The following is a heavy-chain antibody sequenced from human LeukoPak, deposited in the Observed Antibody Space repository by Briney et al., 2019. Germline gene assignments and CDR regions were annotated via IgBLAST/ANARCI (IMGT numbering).Heavy chain of an antibody. Sequence: SVKVSCKASGGTFSSYAISWVRQAPGQGLEWMGRIIPILGIANYAQKFQGRVTITADKSTSTAYMELSSLRSEDAAVYYCAREREDYYDSSGSGDYWGQGTLVTVSS. J-gene: IGHJ4*02. CDR1: GGTFSSYA. CDR3: AREREDYYDSSGSGDY. V-gene: IGHV1-69*04. D-gene: IGHD3-22*01. CDR2: IIPILGIA.